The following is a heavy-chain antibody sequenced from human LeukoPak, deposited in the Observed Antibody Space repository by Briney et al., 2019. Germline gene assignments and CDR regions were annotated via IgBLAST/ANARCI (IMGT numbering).Heavy chain of an antibody. CDR1: GGSISSYY. D-gene: IGHD1-26*01. J-gene: IGHJ3*02. Sequence: SETLSLTCTVSGGSISSYYWSWIRQAPGKGLEWIGYIYYSGSTNYNPSLKSRVTISVDTSKNQFSLKLSSVTAADTAVYYCARGSPSLLVAFDIWGQGTMVTVSS. CDR3: ARGSPSLLVAFDI. V-gene: IGHV4-59*01. CDR2: IYYSGST.